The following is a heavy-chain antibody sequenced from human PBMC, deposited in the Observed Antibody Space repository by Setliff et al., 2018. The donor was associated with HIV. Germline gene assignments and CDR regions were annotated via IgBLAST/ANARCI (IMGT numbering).Heavy chain of an antibody. Sequence: GSLRLSCAASGFTFSSYTMNWVRQAPGKGLEWISYISSSGSSIYLANSVKGRFIISRDNAKNALYLQMNSLRAEDTAVYYCARILSSRGIIEAYYYAMDVWGQGTTVTVSS. V-gene: IGHV3-48*04. CDR2: ISSSGSSI. D-gene: IGHD3-10*01. CDR3: ARILSSRGIIEAYYYAMDV. CDR1: GFTFSSYT. J-gene: IGHJ6*02.